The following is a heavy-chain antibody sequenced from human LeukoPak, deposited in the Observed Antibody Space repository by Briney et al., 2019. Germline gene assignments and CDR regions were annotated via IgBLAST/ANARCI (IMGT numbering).Heavy chain of an antibody. J-gene: IGHJ5*02. V-gene: IGHV3-49*04. CDR1: GFTFGDSA. CDR3: SREVVAATHWFDP. CDR2: IRSKAYGGTT. Sequence: GGALRLSCTASGFTFGDSAMSWVRQAPGKGLEGGGFIRSKAYGGTTEYAASVKGRFTISRDDSKAIAYLQMNSLTTEDTAVYYCSREVVAATHWFDPWGQGTLVTVSS. D-gene: IGHD3-22*01.